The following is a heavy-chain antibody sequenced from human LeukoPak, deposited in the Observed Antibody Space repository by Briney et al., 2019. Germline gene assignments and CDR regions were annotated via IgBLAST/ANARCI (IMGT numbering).Heavy chain of an antibody. Sequence: SETLSLTCTVSGGSVSSYYWSWIRQPPGKGLEWIGYIYYSGSTNYNPSLKSRVTISVDTSKNQFSLQLSSVTAADTAVYYCARAGESDSSGYYYGFVDYWGQGTLVTVSS. D-gene: IGHD3-22*01. CDR1: GGSVSSYY. V-gene: IGHV4-59*02. CDR2: IYYSGST. CDR3: ARAGESDSSGYYYGFVDY. J-gene: IGHJ4*02.